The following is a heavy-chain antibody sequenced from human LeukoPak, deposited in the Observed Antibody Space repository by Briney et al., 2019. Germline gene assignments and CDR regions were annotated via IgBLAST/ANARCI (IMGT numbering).Heavy chain of an antibody. Sequence: GASVKVSCKASGYTFINYDINWVRQAAGQGLEWMGWMKVNSGNTGYAQKFQGRVTMTRDTSISTAYMELSSLRSEDTAVYYCARGCNLDYWGQGTLVTVSS. CDR2: MKVNSGNT. CDR1: GYTFINYD. CDR3: ARGCNLDY. V-gene: IGHV1-8*01. J-gene: IGHJ4*02.